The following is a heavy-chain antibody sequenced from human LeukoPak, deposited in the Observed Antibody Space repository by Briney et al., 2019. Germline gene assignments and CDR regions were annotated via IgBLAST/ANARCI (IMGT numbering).Heavy chain of an antibody. CDR1: GGSFSGYY. CDR3: ARKSGLLLIFDY. Sequence: SETLSLTCAVYGGSFSGYYWSWIRQPPGKGLEWIGEINHSGSTNYNPSLKGRVTISVDTSKNQFSLKLSSVTAADTAVYYCARKSGLLLIFDYWGQGTLVTVSS. D-gene: IGHD3-10*01. J-gene: IGHJ4*02. V-gene: IGHV4-34*01. CDR2: INHSGST.